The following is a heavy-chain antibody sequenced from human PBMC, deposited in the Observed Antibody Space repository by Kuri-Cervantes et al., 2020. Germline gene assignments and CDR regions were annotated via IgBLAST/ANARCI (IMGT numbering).Heavy chain of an antibody. CDR3: ARAIAAAGYYCYGMDV. CDR1: GGSISSYY. D-gene: IGHD6-13*01. V-gene: IGHV4-59*01. CDR2: IYYSGST. J-gene: IGHJ6*02. Sequence: SETLSLTCTVSGGSISSYYWSWIRQPPGKGLEWIGYIYYSGSTNYNPSLKSRVTISVDTSKNQFSLKLSSVTAADTAVYYCARAIAAAGYYCYGMDVWGQGTTVTVSS.